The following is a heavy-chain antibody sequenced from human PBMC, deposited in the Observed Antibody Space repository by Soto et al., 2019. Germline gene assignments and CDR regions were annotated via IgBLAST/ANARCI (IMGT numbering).Heavy chain of an antibody. D-gene: IGHD3-3*01. CDR2: IYYSGST. CDR1: GGSISSYY. J-gene: IGHJ4*02. V-gene: IGHV4-59*01. CDR3: VRTPDFWSGYYTTYYFDY. Sequence: SETLSLTCTVSGGSISSYYWSWIRQPPGKGLEWIGYIYYSGSTNYNPSLKSRVTISVDTSKNQFSLKLSSVTAADTAVYYCVRTPDFWSGYYTTYYFDYWGQGTLVTVSS.